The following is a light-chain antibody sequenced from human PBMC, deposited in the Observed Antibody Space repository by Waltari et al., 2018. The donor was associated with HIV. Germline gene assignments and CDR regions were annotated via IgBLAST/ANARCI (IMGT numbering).Light chain of an antibody. J-gene: IGLJ2*01. CDR2: DAS. V-gene: IGLV2-14*03. CDR3: SSYTSSSTLVV. CDR1: GTYVGGYNY. Sequence: QSALTQPASVSGSPGQSITISCTGTGTYVGGYNYVPWYQQHPGKAPNLMIYDASKRPSGVSNRFSGSKSGNTASLTISGLQAEDEADYYCSSYTSSSTLVVFGGGTKLTVL.